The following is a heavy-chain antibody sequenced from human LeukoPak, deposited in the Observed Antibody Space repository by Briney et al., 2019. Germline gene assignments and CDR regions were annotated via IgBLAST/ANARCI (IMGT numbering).Heavy chain of an antibody. Sequence: ASETLSLTCAVSGGSISSSNWWSWVRQPPGKGLEWIGEIYHSGSTNYNPSLKSRVTISVDKSKNQFSLKLSSVTAADTAVYYCARDIIAVAGEYYFDYWGQGTLVTVSS. V-gene: IGHV4-4*02. CDR1: GGSISSSNW. CDR2: IYHSGST. J-gene: IGHJ4*02. D-gene: IGHD6-19*01. CDR3: ARDIIAVAGEYYFDY.